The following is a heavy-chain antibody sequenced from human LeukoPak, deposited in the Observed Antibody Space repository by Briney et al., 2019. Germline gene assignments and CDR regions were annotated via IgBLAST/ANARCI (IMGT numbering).Heavy chain of an antibody. CDR1: GGAISSYY. Sequence: SETLSLTCNVSGGAISSYYWSWIRQPSGKGLEWIGNIYYSGSTNYNPSLNSRVTISVDTSKNQFSLKLSSVTAADTAVYYCARDTSAYQTPEIWGQGTTVTVSS. D-gene: IGHD5-12*01. CDR3: ARDTSAYQTPEI. CDR2: IYYSGST. J-gene: IGHJ3*02. V-gene: IGHV4-59*01.